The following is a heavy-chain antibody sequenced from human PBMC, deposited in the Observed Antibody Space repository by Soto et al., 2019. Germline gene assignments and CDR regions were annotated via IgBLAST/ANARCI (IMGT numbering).Heavy chain of an antibody. Sequence: QVQLVESGGGVVKPGRSLRLSCAASGFTFSSYGMHWVRQAPGKGLEWVAVIWHDGSNKYYADSVKGRFTIARDNSKNALYLLTNSLRAEYTAVYYCARLRMAVAGSYYFDYWGQGTLVTVSS. CDR2: IWHDGSNK. CDR1: GFTFSSYG. V-gene: IGHV3-33*01. CDR3: ARLRMAVAGSYYFDY. D-gene: IGHD6-19*01. J-gene: IGHJ4*02.